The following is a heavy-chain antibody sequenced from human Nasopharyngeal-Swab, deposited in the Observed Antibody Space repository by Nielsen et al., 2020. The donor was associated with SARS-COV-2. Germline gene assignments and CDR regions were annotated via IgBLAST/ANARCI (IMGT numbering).Heavy chain of an antibody. CDR1: GFTFDDYA. Sequence: SLKISCAASGFTFDDYAMHWVRQAPGKGLEWVSGISWNSGSIGYADSVKGRFTISRDNAKNSLYLQMNSLRAEDTALYYCARDFWATVVNPVGYWGQGTLVTVSS. J-gene: IGHJ4*02. V-gene: IGHV3-9*01. D-gene: IGHD4-23*01. CDR2: ISWNSGSI. CDR3: ARDFWATVVNPVGY.